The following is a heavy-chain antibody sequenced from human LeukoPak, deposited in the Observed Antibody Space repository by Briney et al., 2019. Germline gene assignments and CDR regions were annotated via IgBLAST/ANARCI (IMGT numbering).Heavy chain of an antibody. D-gene: IGHD2-2*01. CDR2: IYPGDSDT. CDR3: ARLPDIVVVPAAMGSDWFDP. V-gene: IGHV5-51*01. J-gene: IGHJ5*02. Sequence: GESLKISCKGSGYSFTSYWIGWVRQMPGKGLEWMGIIYPGDSDTRYSPSFQGQVTISADKSISTASLQWSSLKASDTAMYYCARLPDIVVVPAAMGSDWFDPWGQGTLVTVSS. CDR1: GYSFTSYW.